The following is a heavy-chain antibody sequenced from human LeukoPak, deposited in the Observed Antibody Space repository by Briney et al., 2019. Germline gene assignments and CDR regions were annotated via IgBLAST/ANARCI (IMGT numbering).Heavy chain of an antibody. CDR3: ARRTLSPLPYGLDV. CDR1: GFTFSSYT. V-gene: IGHV3-21*05. CDR2: IRSSGSYI. J-gene: IGHJ6*02. D-gene: IGHD1/OR15-1a*01. Sequence: PGGSLRLSCAASGFTFSSYTMNWVRQSPGKGREWISYIRSSGSYIYYADSVKGRFTISRDSATNSLFLQMNSLRAEDTAVYYCARRTLSPLPYGLDVWGQGTMVTVSS.